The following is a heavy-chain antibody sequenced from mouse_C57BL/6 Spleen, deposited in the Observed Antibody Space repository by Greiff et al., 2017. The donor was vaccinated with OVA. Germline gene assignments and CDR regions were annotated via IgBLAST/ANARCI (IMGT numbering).Heavy chain of an antibody. CDR1: GYTFTSYW. Sequence: QVQLQQPGAELVKPGASVKLSCKASGYTFTSYWMHWVKQRPGQGLEWIGMIHPNSGSTNYNEKFKSKATLTVDKSSSTAYMKLSSLTSEDSAVYYCARSNYYGSSYPFDYWGQGTTLTVSS. J-gene: IGHJ2*01. CDR2: IHPNSGST. CDR3: ARSNYYGSSYPFDY. D-gene: IGHD1-1*01. V-gene: IGHV1-64*01.